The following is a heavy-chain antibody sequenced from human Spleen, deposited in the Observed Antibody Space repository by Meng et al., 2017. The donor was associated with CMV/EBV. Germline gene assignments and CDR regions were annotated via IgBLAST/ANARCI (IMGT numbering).Heavy chain of an antibody. J-gene: IGHJ4*02. V-gene: IGHV3-30-3*01. CDR1: GFTFRNYA. D-gene: IGHD6-13*01. Sequence: GESLKISCAASGFTFRNYALHWVRQAPGKGLEWVAVISYDGNNEFYADSVKGRFTISRDNAKNSLYLQMNSLRAEDTAVYYCASYSSSKSLFDYWGQGTQVTVSS. CDR2: ISYDGNNE. CDR3: ASYSSSKSLFDY.